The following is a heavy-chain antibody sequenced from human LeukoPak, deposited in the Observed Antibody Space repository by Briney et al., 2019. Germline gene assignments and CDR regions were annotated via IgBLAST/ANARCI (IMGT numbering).Heavy chain of an antibody. D-gene: IGHD6-19*01. CDR3: ARDVWTGVAVSDY. V-gene: IGHV3-7*01. J-gene: IGHJ4*02. CDR1: GFTFSSYW. CDR2: VKEDGSIQ. Sequence: GGSLRLSCVASGFTFSSYWMTWVRQAPAKELEWLANVKEDGSIQYYLDSVRGRFTISRDNAKTSVYLQLNSLRADDTAVYYCARDVWTGVAVSDYWGQGTLVTVSS.